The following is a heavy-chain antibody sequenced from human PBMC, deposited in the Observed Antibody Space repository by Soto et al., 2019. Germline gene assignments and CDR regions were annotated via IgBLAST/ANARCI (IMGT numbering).Heavy chain of an antibody. Sequence: SETLSLTCAVYGGSFSGYYWSWIRQPPGKGLEWIGEINHSGSTNYNPSLKSRVTISVDTAKNQFSLKLTSETAADTAVYYCARIPISPECSYYDSSGYYFDCWGQGTLVTVSS. CDR1: GGSFSGYY. J-gene: IGHJ4*02. D-gene: IGHD3-22*01. CDR3: ARIPISPECSYYDSSGYYFDC. CDR2: INHSGST. V-gene: IGHV4-34*01.